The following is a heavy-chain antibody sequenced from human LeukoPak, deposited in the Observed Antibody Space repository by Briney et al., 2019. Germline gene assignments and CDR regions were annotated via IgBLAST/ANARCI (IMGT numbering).Heavy chain of an antibody. D-gene: IGHD4-23*01. Sequence: SETLSLTCAVYGGSFSSYYWSWIRQPPGKGLEWIGEINHSGSTNYNPSLKSRVTISVDTSKNQFSLKLSSVTAADTAVYYCARREYGGPGYFDLWGRGTLVTVSS. J-gene: IGHJ2*01. V-gene: IGHV4-34*01. CDR1: GGSFSSYY. CDR2: INHSGST. CDR3: ARREYGGPGYFDL.